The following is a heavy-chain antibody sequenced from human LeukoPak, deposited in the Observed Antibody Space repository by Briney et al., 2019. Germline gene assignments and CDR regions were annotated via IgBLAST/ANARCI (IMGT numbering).Heavy chain of an antibody. V-gene: IGHV1-69*13. J-gene: IGHJ4*02. Sequence: GASVKVSCKASGGTFSSYAISWVRQAPGQGLEWMGGIIPIFGTANYAQKFQGRVTITADESTSTAYMELSSLRSEDTAVYYCAREGKDGYNSGHFDYWGQGTLVTVSS. CDR1: GGTFSSYA. D-gene: IGHD5-24*01. CDR3: AREGKDGYNSGHFDY. CDR2: IIPIFGTA.